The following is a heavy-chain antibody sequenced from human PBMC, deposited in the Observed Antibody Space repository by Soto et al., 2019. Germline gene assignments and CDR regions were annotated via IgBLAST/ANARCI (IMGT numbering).Heavy chain of an antibody. J-gene: IGHJ6*02. Sequence: SETLSLTCSVSGGSISGYYWIWIRQPPGKGLEWIGNVYYSGGAKYNPSVKRRVSISVDTSKNQFSLNLSSVTAADTAVYYCTRDGDGRMTTNPYYYYGMDVWGPGITVTVSS. CDR3: TRDGDGRMTTNPYYYYGMDV. D-gene: IGHD2-21*02. V-gene: IGHV4-59*01. CDR2: VYYSGGA. CDR1: GGSISGYY.